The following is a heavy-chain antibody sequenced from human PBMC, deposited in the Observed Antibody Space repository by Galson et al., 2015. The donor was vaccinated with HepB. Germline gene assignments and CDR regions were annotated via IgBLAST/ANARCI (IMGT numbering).Heavy chain of an antibody. Sequence: SVKVSCKASGGTFSSYAISWVRQAPGQGLEWMGRIIPILGIANYAQKFQGRVTITADKSTSTAYMELSSLRSEDTAVYYCARAVFGDLITAPSDYGTDVWRHGTLVTVSS. CDR2: IIPILGIA. CDR1: GGTFSSYA. J-gene: IGHJ6*02. D-gene: IGHD2-21*02. CDR3: ARAVFGDLITAPSDYGTDV. V-gene: IGHV1-69*04.